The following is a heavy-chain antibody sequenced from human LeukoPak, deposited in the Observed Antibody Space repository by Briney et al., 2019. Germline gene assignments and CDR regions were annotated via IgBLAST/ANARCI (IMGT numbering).Heavy chain of an antibody. J-gene: IGHJ6*03. V-gene: IGHV1-69*13. Sequence: GASVKVSCKASGGTFSSYAISWVRQAPGEGLEWMGGIIPIFGTANYAQKFQGRVTITADESTSTAYMEQSSLRSEDTAVYYCARVADTAVFYMDVWGKGTTVTVSS. CDR1: GGTFSSYA. CDR3: ARVADTAVFYMDV. D-gene: IGHD5-18*01. CDR2: IIPIFGTA.